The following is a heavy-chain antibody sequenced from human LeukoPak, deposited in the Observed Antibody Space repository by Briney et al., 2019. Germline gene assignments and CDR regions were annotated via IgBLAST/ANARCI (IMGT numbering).Heavy chain of an antibody. Sequence: SETLSLTCTVSAGSFISIPYYWAWIRHPPGKGLEWIGSIHYTGSSYYSPSLKSRSTMSVDTFKIQFSLKLGSVTAAYTAVYYCARHYGAFDIWGQGTMVTVAS. D-gene: IGHD3-10*01. V-gene: IGHV4-39*01. CDR2: IHYTGSS. CDR3: ARHYGAFDI. CDR1: AGSFISIPYY. J-gene: IGHJ3*02.